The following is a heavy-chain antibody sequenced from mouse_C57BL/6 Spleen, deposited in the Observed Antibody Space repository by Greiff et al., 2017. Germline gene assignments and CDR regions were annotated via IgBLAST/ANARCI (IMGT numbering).Heavy chain of an antibody. D-gene: IGHD1-1*01. J-gene: IGHJ1*03. CDR3: ARYYGSRGYFDV. CDR1: GFSLTSYG. V-gene: IGHV2-2*01. Sequence: QVQLKESGPGLVQPSQSLSITCTVYGFSLTSYGVHWVRQSPGKGLEWLGVIWSGGSTDYNAAFISRLSISKDNSKSQVFFKMNSLQADDTAIYYCARYYGSRGYFDVWGTGTTVTVSS. CDR2: IWSGGST.